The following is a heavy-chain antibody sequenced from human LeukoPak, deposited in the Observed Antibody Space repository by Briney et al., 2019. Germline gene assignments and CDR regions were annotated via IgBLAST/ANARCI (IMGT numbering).Heavy chain of an antibody. CDR3: ARGDYYDSSGYYYRGCYFDY. Sequence: SETLSLTCTVSGGSISSYYWSWIRQPPGKGLEWIGYIYYSGSTNYNPSLKSRVTISVDTSKNQFSLKLSSVTAADTAVYYCARGDYYDSSGYYYRGCYFDYWGQGTLVTVSS. V-gene: IGHV4-59*01. D-gene: IGHD3-22*01. J-gene: IGHJ4*02. CDR2: IYYSGST. CDR1: GGSISSYY.